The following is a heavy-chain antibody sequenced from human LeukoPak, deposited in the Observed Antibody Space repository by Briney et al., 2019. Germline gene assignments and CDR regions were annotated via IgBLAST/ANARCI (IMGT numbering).Heavy chain of an antibody. J-gene: IGHJ4*02. CDR1: GYTFTGYY. CDR2: INPNSGGT. V-gene: IGHV1-2*02. CDR3: ARETYYYDSSGYYFINDH. D-gene: IGHD3-22*01. Sequence: GASVKVSCKASGYTFTGYYMHWVRQAPGQGLEWMGWINPNSGGTNYAQKFQGRVTMTRDTSISTAYMELSRLRSDDTAVYYCARETYYYDSSGYYFINDHWGQGTLVTVSS.